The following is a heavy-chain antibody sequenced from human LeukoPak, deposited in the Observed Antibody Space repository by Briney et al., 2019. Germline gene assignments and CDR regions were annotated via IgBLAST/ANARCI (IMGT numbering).Heavy chain of an antibody. J-gene: IGHJ4*02. CDR3: ARGVAASPGDY. V-gene: IGHV3-11*01. D-gene: IGHD2-15*01. Sequence: GGSLRLSCAASGFTFSDYYMNWIRQAPGKGLEWVSYISSLGRAIYYSDSVKGRFTISRDNAKNSLYLQVNSLRAEDTAVYYCARGVAASPGDYWGQGTLVTVSS. CDR1: GFTFSDYY. CDR2: ISSLGRAI.